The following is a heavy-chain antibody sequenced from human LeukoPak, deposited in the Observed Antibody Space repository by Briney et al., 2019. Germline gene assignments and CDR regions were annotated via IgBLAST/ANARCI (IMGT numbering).Heavy chain of an antibody. Sequence: ASVKVSCKASGYTFTSYDINWVRQATGQGLEWMGWMNPNSGNTGYAQKFQGRVTITRNASISTAYMELSSLRSEDTAVYYCARAISGWGSCHYEYWGQGTLVTVSS. J-gene: IGHJ4*02. CDR3: ARAISGWGSCHYEY. CDR2: MNPNSGNT. CDR1: GYTFTSYD. D-gene: IGHD3-16*01. V-gene: IGHV1-8*03.